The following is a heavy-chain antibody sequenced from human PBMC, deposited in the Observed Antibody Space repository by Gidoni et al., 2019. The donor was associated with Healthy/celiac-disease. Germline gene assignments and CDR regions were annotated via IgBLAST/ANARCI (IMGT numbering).Heavy chain of an antibody. V-gene: IGHV3-13*04. CDR3: AREGYYYGSDGMDV. D-gene: IGHD3-10*01. CDR2: IGTAGDT. CDR1: GFTFSSYD. Sequence: EVQLVESGGGLVQPGGSLRLSCAASGFTFSSYDMHWVRQATGKGLEWVSAIGTAGDTYYPGSVKGRFTISRENAKNSLYLQMNSLRAGDTAVYYCAREGYYYGSDGMDVWGQGTTVTVSS. J-gene: IGHJ6*02.